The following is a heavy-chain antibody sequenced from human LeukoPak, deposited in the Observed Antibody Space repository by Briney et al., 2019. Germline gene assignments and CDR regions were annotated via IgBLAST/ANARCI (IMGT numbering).Heavy chain of an antibody. CDR2: ISSSSSYI. J-gene: IGHJ4*02. CDR3: ARDHAPSYYGSGSTDY. Sequence: GGSLRLSCAASGFTFSSYSMNWVRQAPGKGLEWVSSISSSSSYIYYADSVKGRFTISRDNAKNSLYLQMNSLRAGDTAVYYCARDHAPSYYGSGSTDYWGQGTLVTVSS. D-gene: IGHD3-10*01. CDR1: GFTFSSYS. V-gene: IGHV3-21*01.